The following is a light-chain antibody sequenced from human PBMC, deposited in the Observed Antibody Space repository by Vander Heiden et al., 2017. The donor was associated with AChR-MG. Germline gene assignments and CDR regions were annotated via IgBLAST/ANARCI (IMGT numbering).Light chain of an antibody. CDR3: QQSDSTPWT. Sequence: IQMTQSLSSLSASVGDRVTITCRASQSISSYLNWYQQKPGEAPKLLIYAASSLQSGVPSRFSGSGSGTDFTLTISSLQPEDFATYYCQQSDSTPWTFGQGTKVEIK. CDR2: AAS. J-gene: IGKJ1*01. V-gene: IGKV1-39*01. CDR1: QSISSY.